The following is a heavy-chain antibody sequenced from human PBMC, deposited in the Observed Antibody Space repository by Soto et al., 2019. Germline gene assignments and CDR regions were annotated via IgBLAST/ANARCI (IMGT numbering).Heavy chain of an antibody. V-gene: IGHV4-31*03. CDR1: GGSISSGGYY. CDR2: IYYSGST. Sequence: PSETLSLTCTVSGGSISSGGYYWSWIRQHPGKGLEWIGYIYYSGSTYYNPSLKSRVTISVDTSKNQFSLKLSSVTAADTAVYYCARSAQYCSSTSCYRPFDSWGQGTLVTVSS. J-gene: IGHJ4*02. CDR3: ARSAQYCSSTSCYRPFDS. D-gene: IGHD2-2*01.